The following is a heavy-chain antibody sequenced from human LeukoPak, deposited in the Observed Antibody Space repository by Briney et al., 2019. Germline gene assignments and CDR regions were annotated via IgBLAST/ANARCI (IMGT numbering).Heavy chain of an antibody. CDR3: AKARTYCSGGSCLYDY. J-gene: IGHJ4*02. CDR2: ISGSCDST. CDR1: GFTFSSYA. Sequence: GGPLRLSCAASGFTFSSYAMTWVRQAPGKGLDYVSAISGSCDSTYYADSVKGRFTISRDNAKNTVYLQMNSLRAEDTAVYYCAKARTYCSGGSCLYDYWGQGTLVTV. V-gene: IGHV3-23*01. D-gene: IGHD2-15*01.